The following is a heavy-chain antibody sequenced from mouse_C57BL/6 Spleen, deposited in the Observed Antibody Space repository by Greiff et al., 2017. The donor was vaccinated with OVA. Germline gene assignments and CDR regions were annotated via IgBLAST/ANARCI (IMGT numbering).Heavy chain of an antibody. D-gene: IGHD4-1*01. CDR2: ISSGSSTI. Sequence: EVKLMESGGGLVKPGGSLKLSCAASGFTFSDYGMHWVRQAPEKGLEWVAYISSGSSTIYYADTVKGRFTISRDNAKNTLFLQMTSLRSEDTAMYYCARRWEGYYYAMDYWGQGTSVTVSS. J-gene: IGHJ4*01. CDR3: ARRWEGYYYAMDY. CDR1: GFTFSDYG. V-gene: IGHV5-17*01.